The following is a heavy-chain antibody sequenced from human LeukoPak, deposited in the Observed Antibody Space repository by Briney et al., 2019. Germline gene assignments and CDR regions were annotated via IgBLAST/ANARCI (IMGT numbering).Heavy chain of an antibody. Sequence: SETLSLTCTVSGGSISSYYWSWIRQPPGKGLEWIGYIYYSGSTNYNPSLKSRVTISVDTSKNQFSLKLSSVTAADTAVYYCARGVSWFDPWGQGTLVTVSS. CDR1: GGSISSYY. CDR3: ARGVSWFDP. J-gene: IGHJ5*02. CDR2: IYYSGST. D-gene: IGHD4-23*01. V-gene: IGHV4-59*01.